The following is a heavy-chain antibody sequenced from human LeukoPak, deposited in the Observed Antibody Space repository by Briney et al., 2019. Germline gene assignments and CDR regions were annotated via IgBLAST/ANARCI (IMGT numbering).Heavy chain of an antibody. Sequence: PGGSLKLSCAASGFTFSSYWMHWVRQAPGKGLVWVSRINSDGSSTSYADSVKGRFTISRDNAKNTLYLQMNSLRAEDTAVHYCARSSGWYANAFDIWGQGTMVTVSS. J-gene: IGHJ3*02. CDR3: ARSSGWYANAFDI. CDR1: GFTFSSYW. CDR2: INSDGSST. D-gene: IGHD6-19*01. V-gene: IGHV3-74*01.